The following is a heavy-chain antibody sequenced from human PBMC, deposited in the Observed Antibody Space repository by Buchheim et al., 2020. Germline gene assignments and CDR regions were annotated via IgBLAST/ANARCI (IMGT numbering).Heavy chain of an antibody. D-gene: IGHD3-10*02. J-gene: IGHJ4*02. CDR2: IYYSGST. CDR1: GGSISSYY. V-gene: IGHV4-59*01. CDR3: AKGVFGEPRGYFDY. Sequence: QVQLQESGPGLVKPSETLSLTCTVSGGSISSYYWSWIRQPPGKGLEWIGYIYYSGSTNYNPSLKSRVTISVDTSKNPVSLKLSSVTAADTAVYYCAKGVFGEPRGYFDYWGQGTL.